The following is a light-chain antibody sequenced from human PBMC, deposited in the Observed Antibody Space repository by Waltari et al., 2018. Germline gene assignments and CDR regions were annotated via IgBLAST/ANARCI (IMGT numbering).Light chain of an antibody. CDR1: QNINDN. CDR2: RAS. V-gene: IGKV3-15*01. CDR3: QEYENRPPWQ. Sequence: IVITQSPVTLSVSPGQRATLSCRASQNINDNLAWYQQKPGQAPRLLIYRASTRATGIPARFSGGGSGTEFSLTISSLQSEDFALYYCQEYENRPPWQFGQGTKVEI. J-gene: IGKJ1*01.